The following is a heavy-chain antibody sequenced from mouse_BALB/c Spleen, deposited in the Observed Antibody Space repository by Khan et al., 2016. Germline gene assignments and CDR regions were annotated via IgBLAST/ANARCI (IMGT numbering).Heavy chain of an antibody. CDR2: IDPANYNT. CDR1: GFNIKDTY. D-gene: IGHD2-4*01. V-gene: IGHV14-3*02. CDR3: SPVDYDEGVY. J-gene: IGHJ3*01. Sequence: EVQLQESGAEVVKPGASVKLSCTASGFNIKDTYLHWVKQRPEQGLEWIGRIDPANYNTKYDPKFQGRATLTADTSSNTAYLQLSSLTSEDTAVYYCSPVDYDEGVYWGPGTLVTVSA.